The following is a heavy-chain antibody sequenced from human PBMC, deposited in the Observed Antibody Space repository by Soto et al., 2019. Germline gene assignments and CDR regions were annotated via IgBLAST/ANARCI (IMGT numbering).Heavy chain of an antibody. J-gene: IGHJ4*02. D-gene: IGHD3-22*01. CDR3: AKDLYYSDNSGYYQLDY. Sequence: QVQLVESGGGVVQPERSLRLSCAASGFTFRSYGMHWVRQAPGKGLEWVAVISYDGTNKYYADSVKGRLTISRDNSKNTLYLQMNSLRAEDTAVYYCAKDLYYSDNSGYYQLDYWGQGTLVTVSS. CDR2: ISYDGTNK. V-gene: IGHV3-30*18. CDR1: GFTFRSYG.